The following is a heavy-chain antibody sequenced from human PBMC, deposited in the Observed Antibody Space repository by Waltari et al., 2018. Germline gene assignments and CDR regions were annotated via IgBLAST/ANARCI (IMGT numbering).Heavy chain of an antibody. CDR2: IGTACDT. V-gene: IGHV3-13*01. J-gene: IGHJ6*02. CDR3: ARDRGLYGMDV. Sequence: EVQLVESGGGLVQPGGSLRLSCAASGFTFSSYDMHWVRQATGKGLGWVSAIGTACDTYYPGSVKGRFTISRENAKNSLYLQMNSLRAGDTAVYYCARDRGLYGMDVWGQGTTVTVSS. CDR1: GFTFSSYD.